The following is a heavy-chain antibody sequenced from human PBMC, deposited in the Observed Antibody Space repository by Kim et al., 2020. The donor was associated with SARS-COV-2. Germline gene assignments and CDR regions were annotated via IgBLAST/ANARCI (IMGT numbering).Heavy chain of an antibody. V-gene: IGHV3-23*01. D-gene: IGHD1-1*01. Sequence: GGSLRLSCAASRFTFNNYAMTWIRQAPGKGLEWVSSVGATGTDTYHADSVKGRFTISRYNSNSTLYLQMNSLKVEDTALYYCALLEMGTKFAYWGQGTLVTVSS. CDR1: RFTFNNYA. J-gene: IGHJ4*02. CDR2: VGATGTDT. CDR3: ALLEMGTKFAY.